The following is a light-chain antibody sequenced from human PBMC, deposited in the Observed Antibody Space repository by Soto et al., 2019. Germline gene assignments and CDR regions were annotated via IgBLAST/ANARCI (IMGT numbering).Light chain of an antibody. CDR1: QSVSRS. V-gene: IGKV3-11*01. CDR3: QQRSNR. CDR2: DAS. Sequence: EIVLTQSPATLSLSPGHRAVLSCRASQSVSRSLTWYQHKPGQAPRLLIYDASTRATGIPRRFSGSGSGTDFTITISSLEPEDFAVYYCQQRSNRFGGGTKVEIK. J-gene: IGKJ4*01.